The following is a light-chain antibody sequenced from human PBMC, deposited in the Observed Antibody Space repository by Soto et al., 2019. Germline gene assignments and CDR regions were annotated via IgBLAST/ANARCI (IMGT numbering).Light chain of an antibody. Sequence: DIQMTQSPSSLSASVGDRVTITCRASQCISNYLAWYQQKPGKVPKLLIYAASTLQSGVPSRFSGSGSGTDFTLTIRILQPEDGATYYCQKYNSAPRTFGQGTKLEIK. J-gene: IGKJ2*02. CDR2: AAS. CDR3: QKYNSAPRT. CDR1: QCISNY. V-gene: IGKV1-27*01.